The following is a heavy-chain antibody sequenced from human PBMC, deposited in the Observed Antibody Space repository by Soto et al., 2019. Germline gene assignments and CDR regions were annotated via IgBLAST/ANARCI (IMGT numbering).Heavy chain of an antibody. D-gene: IGHD6-13*01. CDR1: GGSFSGYY. CDR2: INHSGST. J-gene: IGHJ4*02. V-gene: IGHV4-34*01. CDR3: ARGDLAAAGFDY. Sequence: QVQLQQWGAGLLKPSETLSLTCAVYGGSFSGYYWSWIRQPPGKGLEWIGEINHSGSTNYNPSLKSRVTISVDTSKNQFSLKLSSVTAADTAVYYCARGDLAAAGFDYWGQGTLVTVSS.